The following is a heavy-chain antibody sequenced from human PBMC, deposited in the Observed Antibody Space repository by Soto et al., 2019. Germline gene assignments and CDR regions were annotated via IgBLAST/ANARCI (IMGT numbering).Heavy chain of an antibody. Sequence: QVNLVQSGPEVKKPGASVRVSCRASGYSFTDYGVSWVRQAPGQGLEWMGWISAYSGNTHYAQKFQDRVTMTTDASTTTAYMELRSLTSDATAVYYCARAATTFGVVTKIDFWGQGALVTVSS. CDR2: ISAYSGNT. D-gene: IGHD3-3*01. CDR3: ARAATTFGVVTKIDF. V-gene: IGHV1-18*04. J-gene: IGHJ4*02. CDR1: GYSFTDYG.